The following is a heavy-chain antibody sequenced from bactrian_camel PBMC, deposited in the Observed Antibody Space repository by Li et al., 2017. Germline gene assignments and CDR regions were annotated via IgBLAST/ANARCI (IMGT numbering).Heavy chain of an antibody. D-gene: IGHD6*01. V-gene: IGHV3S40*01. CDR3: VRGGLSRGGSWPD. Sequence: DVQLVESGGGLVQPGGSLRLSCAASGFTFSSYYMSWVRQAPGKGLEWVSTINPTPSTAYYADSVKGRFTISRDNAKNTVYLQMNDLNPEDTAVYYCVRGGLSRGGSWPDWGQGTQVTVS. CDR2: INPTPSTA. CDR1: GFTFSSYY. J-gene: IGHJ4*01.